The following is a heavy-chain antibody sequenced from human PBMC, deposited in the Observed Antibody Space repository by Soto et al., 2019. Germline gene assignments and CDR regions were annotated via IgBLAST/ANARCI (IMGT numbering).Heavy chain of an antibody. CDR3: ANSRLPRIFDY. D-gene: IGHD3-16*01. V-gene: IGHV2-5*02. CDR1: GFSLSTDGIG. CDR2: IFWADDK. Sequence: QMTLKESGPTLVKPTQTLTLTCTFSGFSLSTDGIGVCWLRQPPGKALEWLALIFWADDKPYSPSLRSRNTITKKTSKHQVVLTMTNMDPVDTATYYCANSRLPRIFDYWVQGTLVTVSS. J-gene: IGHJ4*02.